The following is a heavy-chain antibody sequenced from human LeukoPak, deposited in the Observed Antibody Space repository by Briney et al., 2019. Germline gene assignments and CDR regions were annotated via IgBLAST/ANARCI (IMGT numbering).Heavy chain of an antibody. Sequence: PGGSLGLSCAASGFTFSSYAMSWVRQAPGKGLEWVSAISGSGGSTYYADSVKGRFTISRDNSKNTLYLQMNSLRAEDTAVYYCAKVESVVVPAALYYWGQGTLVTVSS. V-gene: IGHV3-23*01. D-gene: IGHD2-2*01. J-gene: IGHJ4*02. CDR3: AKVESVVVPAALYY. CDR1: GFTFSSYA. CDR2: ISGSGGST.